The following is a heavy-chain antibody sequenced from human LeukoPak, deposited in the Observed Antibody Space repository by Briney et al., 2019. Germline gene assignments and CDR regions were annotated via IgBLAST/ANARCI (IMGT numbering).Heavy chain of an antibody. CDR1: GYSISSGYY. Sequence: SETLSLTCTVSGYSISSGYYWGWIRQPPGKGLEWIGSIYHSGSTYYNPSLKSRVTISVDTSKNQFSLKLSSVTAADTAVYYCARAEGITMRDWGQGTLVIVSS. D-gene: IGHD3-22*01. CDR3: ARAEGITMRD. J-gene: IGHJ4*02. CDR2: IYHSGST. V-gene: IGHV4-38-2*02.